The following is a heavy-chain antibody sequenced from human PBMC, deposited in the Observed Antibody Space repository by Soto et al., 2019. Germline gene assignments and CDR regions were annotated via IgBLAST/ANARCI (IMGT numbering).Heavy chain of an antibody. D-gene: IGHD5-12*01. CDR2: LYSDGST. V-gene: IGHV3-53*04. J-gene: IGHJ4*02. CDR1: GFSVSSNY. Sequence: PGGSLRLSCAVSGFSVSSNYRSWVRQAPGKGLDWVSVLYSDGSTYYVDSVKGRFTISRRNSKNTLYLQMNSLRAEDTAVYYCARGREARDGYNPGSFDYWGQGTLVTVSS. CDR3: ARGREARDGYNPGSFDY.